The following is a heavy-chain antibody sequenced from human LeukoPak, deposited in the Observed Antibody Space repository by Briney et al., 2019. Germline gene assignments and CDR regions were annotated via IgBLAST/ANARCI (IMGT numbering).Heavy chain of an antibody. CDR1: GGSISSYY. Sequence: PSETLSLTCTVSGGSISSYYWSWIRQPPGKGLEWIGYIYYSGSTNYNPSLKSRVTISVDTSKNQFSLKLSSVTAADTAVYYCARLAPTTVVTEHYNWFDPWGQGTLVTVSS. J-gene: IGHJ5*02. CDR3: ARLAPTTVVTEHYNWFDP. V-gene: IGHV4-59*01. CDR2: IYYSGST. D-gene: IGHD4-23*01.